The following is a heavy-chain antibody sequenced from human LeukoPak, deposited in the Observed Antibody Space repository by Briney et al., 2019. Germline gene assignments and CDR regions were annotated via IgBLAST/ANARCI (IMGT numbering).Heavy chain of an antibody. CDR1: GGSISSGDYY. CDR3: ARVVAISDYVWGSYRFDY. Sequence: SQTLSLTCTVSGGSISSGDYYWSWIRQPPGKGLEGIGYIYYSGSTYYNPSLKSRVTISVDTSKNQFSLKLSSVTAADTAVYYCARVVAISDYVWGSYRFDYWGQGTLVTVSS. D-gene: IGHD3-16*02. J-gene: IGHJ4*02. CDR2: IYYSGST. V-gene: IGHV4-30-4*08.